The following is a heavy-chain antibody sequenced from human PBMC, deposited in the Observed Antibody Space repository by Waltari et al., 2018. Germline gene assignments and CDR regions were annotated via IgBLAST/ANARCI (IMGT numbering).Heavy chain of an antibody. V-gene: IGHV4-34*01. J-gene: IGHJ6*02. CDR1: GGSFSGYF. CDR3: ARVGDYHGSGRFGLDV. CDR2: INRDGTA. D-gene: IGHD3-10*01. Sequence: QAQLHQWGAGLLKPSETLSLTCAVSGGSFSGYFWSWIRQSPGKGLEWIGEINRDGTANYNQSLKSRVGMSVDTSKSQIALSLSSVTAADAAVYYCARVGDYHGSGRFGLDVWGRGTRVTVSS.